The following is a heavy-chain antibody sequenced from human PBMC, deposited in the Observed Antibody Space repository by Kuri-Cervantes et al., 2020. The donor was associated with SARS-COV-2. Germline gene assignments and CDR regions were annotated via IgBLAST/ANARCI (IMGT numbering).Heavy chain of an antibody. D-gene: IGHD2-2*01. CDR3: ARDTGTYCSDISCYGYYYYYGMDV. CDR2: IIPVRGTS. CDR1: GVTFNNYG. J-gene: IGHJ6*02. Sequence: SVKVSCKASGVTFNNYGISWVRQVPGQSPEWMGGIIPVRGTSDYAQKFQGRVTLVADKPTSTVYMELNSLTSEDTAMYYCARDTGTYCSDISCYGYYYYYGMDVWGQGTTVTVSS. V-gene: IGHV1-69*10.